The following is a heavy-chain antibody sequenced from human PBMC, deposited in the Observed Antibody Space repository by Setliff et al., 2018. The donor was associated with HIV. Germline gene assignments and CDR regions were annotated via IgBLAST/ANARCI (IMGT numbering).Heavy chain of an antibody. CDR2: INHSGST. V-gene: IGHV4-34*01. Sequence: ETLSLTCAVYGGSFSGYYWSWIRQPPGKGLEWIGEINHSGSTNYNPSLKSRVTISVDTSKNQFSLKLSSVTAADTAVYYCNIYYYYYMDVWGKGTTVTAP. J-gene: IGHJ6*03. CDR1: GGSFSGYY. CDR3: NIYYYYYMDV.